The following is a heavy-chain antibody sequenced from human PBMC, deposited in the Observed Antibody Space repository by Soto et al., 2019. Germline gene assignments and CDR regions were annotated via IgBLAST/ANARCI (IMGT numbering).Heavy chain of an antibody. D-gene: IGHD3-22*01. J-gene: IGHJ5*02. CDR3: ARALGSSGYHGWFDP. CDR2: IFHSGST. Sequence: QVQLQESGPGLVKPSGTLSLTCTVSGGSISSSTWWSWVRQPPGKGLEWIGEIFHSGSTNYNPSLKSRVTMSVDKYKNQFALRLSSVTAAETAVYYCARALGSSGYHGWFDPWGQGTLVTVSS. V-gene: IGHV4-4*02. CDR1: GGSISSSTW.